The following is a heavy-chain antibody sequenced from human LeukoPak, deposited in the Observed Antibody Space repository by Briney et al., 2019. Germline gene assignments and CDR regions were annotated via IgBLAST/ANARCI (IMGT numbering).Heavy chain of an antibody. D-gene: IGHD4-17*01. CDR3: ARDGDYEDYFDY. CDR2: ISSSSSYI. J-gene: IGHJ4*02. V-gene: IGHV3-21*01. Sequence: GGSLRLSCAASGFTFSSYSMNWVRQAPGKGLEWVSSISSSSSYIYYADSVKGRFTISRDNAKNSLYLQMNSLRAEDTAVYYCARDGDYEDYFDYWGQGTLVTVSS. CDR1: GFTFSSYS.